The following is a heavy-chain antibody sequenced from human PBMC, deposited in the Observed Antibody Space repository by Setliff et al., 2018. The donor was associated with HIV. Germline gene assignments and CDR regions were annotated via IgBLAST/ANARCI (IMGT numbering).Heavy chain of an antibody. D-gene: IGHD3-22*01. J-gene: IGHJ4*02. Sequence: GGSLRLSCEASGFRVTDTYMAWVRQAPGKGLEWVTLIYKAGKTYYADFVKGRFTIARDDTKNTVSLQMNSLRSEDTAVYYCVTGVGTSSVDYWGQGTMVTVSS. CDR1: GFRVTDTY. CDR2: IYKAGKT. CDR3: VTGVGTSSVDY. V-gene: IGHV3-53*01.